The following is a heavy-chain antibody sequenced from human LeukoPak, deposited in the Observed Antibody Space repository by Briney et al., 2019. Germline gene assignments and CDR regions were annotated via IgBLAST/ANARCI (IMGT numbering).Heavy chain of an antibody. D-gene: IGHD2-15*01. CDR1: GYTFTSYG. CDR3: ARIVTDIVVVVADDAFDI. V-gene: IGHV1-18*01. CDR2: ISAYNGNT. J-gene: IGHJ3*02. Sequence: ASVKVSCKASGYTFTSYGISWVRQAPGQGLEWTGWISAYNGNTNYAQKLQGRVTMTTDTSTSTAYMELRSLRSDDTAVYYCARIVTDIVVVVADDAFDIWGQGTMVTVSS.